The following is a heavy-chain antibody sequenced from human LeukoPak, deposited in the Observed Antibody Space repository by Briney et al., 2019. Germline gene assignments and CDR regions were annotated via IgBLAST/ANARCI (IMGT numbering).Heavy chain of an antibody. CDR1: GYTFTINS. CDR2: MNPNSGNT. D-gene: IGHD2-2*02. V-gene: IGHV1-8*02. Sequence: ASVTLSCNCTGYTFTINSYYWSWLRQAPGLELVWLMNPNSGNTGYAQKFQGRVTMARNTSINTAYMELSSLRSEDTAVYYCARGRIDCSSTSCYTYWGQGTLVTVSS. CDR3: ARGRIDCSSTSCYTY. J-gene: IGHJ4*02.